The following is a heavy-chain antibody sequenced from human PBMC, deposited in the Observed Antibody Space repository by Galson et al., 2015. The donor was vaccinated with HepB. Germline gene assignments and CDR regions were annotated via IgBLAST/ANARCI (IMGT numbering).Heavy chain of an antibody. D-gene: IGHD6-19*01. Sequence: SLRLSCAASGFTFSSYSMNWVRQAPGKGLEWVSSISSSSSYIYYADSVKGRFTISRDNAKNSLYLQMNSLRAEDTAVYYCAREAPDFEAVAGTAFDYWGQGTLVTVSS. J-gene: IGHJ4*02. CDR1: GFTFSSYS. CDR3: AREAPDFEAVAGTAFDY. CDR2: ISSSSSYI. V-gene: IGHV3-21*01.